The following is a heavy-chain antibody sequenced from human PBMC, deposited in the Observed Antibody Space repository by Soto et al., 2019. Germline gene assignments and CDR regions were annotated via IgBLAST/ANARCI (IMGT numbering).Heavy chain of an antibody. CDR2: ISTSGAIT. CDR1: RFTFSSYA. J-gene: IGHJ4*02. D-gene: IGHD2-15*01. Sequence: VQLLESGGGLVQPGGSLRLSCTASRFTFSSYALSWVRQAPGKGLGWVSAISTSGAITYYAESVRGRFTISRDDSKNTLDLQMSSLSAEDTAVYYGAKTGRYCSADSPWSWGQGTLVTVSS. CDR3: AKTGRYCSADSPWS. V-gene: IGHV3-23*01.